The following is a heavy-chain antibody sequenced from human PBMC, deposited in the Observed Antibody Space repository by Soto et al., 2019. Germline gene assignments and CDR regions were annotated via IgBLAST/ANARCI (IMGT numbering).Heavy chain of an antibody. D-gene: IGHD4-17*01. CDR1: GFTFSTYS. V-gene: IGHV3-21*01. Sequence: DVQLVESGGGLVKPGGSLRLSCAASGFTFSTYSMNWVRQAPGKGLEWVSSVSGSSTYIYYADSVNGRFTISRDNAKNSLYLQMNSLRAEDTAVYYCARTHLTTVTTFSFAYWGQGTLVTVSS. CDR3: ARTHLTTVTTFSFAY. CDR2: VSGSSTYI. J-gene: IGHJ4*02.